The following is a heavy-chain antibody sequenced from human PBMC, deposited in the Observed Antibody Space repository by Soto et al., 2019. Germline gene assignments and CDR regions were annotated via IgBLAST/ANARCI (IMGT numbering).Heavy chain of an antibody. CDR2: ISWNSGSI. CDR1: GFTFDDYA. V-gene: IGHV3-9*01. D-gene: IGHD6-19*01. CDR3: AKDSPQYSSGWYYFDY. J-gene: IGHJ4*02. Sequence: PGGSLRLSCAASGFTFDDYAMHWVRQAPGKGLEWVSGISWNSGSIGYADSVKGRFTISRDNAKNSLYLQMNSLRAEDTALYYCAKDSPQYSSGWYYFDYWGQGTLVTV.